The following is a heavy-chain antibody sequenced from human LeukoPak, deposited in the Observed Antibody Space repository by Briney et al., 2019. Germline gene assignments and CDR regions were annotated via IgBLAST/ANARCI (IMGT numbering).Heavy chain of an antibody. V-gene: IGHV1-2*02. J-gene: IGHJ5*02. CDR1: VYTFTGYY. CDR3: ARENPLSFMVRGVILWFDP. D-gene: IGHD3-10*01. CDR2: INPNSGGT. Sequence: GASVNVSCKASVYTFTGYYMHWVRQAPGQGLEWMGWINPNSGGTNYAQKFQGRVTMTRDTSISTAYMELSRLRSDDTAVYYCARENPLSFMVRGVILWFDPWGQGTLVTVSS.